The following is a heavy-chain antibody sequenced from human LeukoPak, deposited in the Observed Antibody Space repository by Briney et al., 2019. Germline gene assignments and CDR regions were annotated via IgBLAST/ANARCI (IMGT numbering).Heavy chain of an antibody. J-gene: IGHJ4*02. D-gene: IGHD3-22*01. Sequence: PSETLSLTCSVSGGSFSSSTYYWGWSRQPRGKGLEWIGRVYYSGSTYYNQALKSRVTITVYTDKNEFSLKLTSVPAADTAVYYCARQYYDSSGYYPWYFDYWGQGTLVTVSS. CDR1: GGSFSSSTYY. V-gene: IGHV4-39*01. CDR3: ARQYYDSSGYYPWYFDY. CDR2: VYYSGST.